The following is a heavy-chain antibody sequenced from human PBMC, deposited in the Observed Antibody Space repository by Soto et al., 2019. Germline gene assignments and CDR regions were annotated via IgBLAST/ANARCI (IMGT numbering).Heavy chain of an antibody. CDR2: ISGSGGSS. V-gene: IGHV3-23*01. CDR1: GFAFSTYA. J-gene: IGHJ3*02. CDR3: AKVRRGSSGYPLNPGAHHFDAFDS. D-gene: IGHD3-22*01. Sequence: GGSLRLSCAAAGFAFSTYAMTWVRQAPGKGLEWGSVISGSGGSSYYAASVKGRFTISRDNSKNTLFLQMNSLRAEDKAVYYCAKVRRGSSGYPLNPGAHHFDAFDSWGQGKMVAV.